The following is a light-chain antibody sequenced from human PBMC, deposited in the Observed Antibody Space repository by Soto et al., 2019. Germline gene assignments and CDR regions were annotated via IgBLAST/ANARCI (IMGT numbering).Light chain of an antibody. CDR1: QTLVFNDGNTY. V-gene: IGKV2-30*01. Sequence: EVVMTQSPLSLPVTLGQPASISCSSSQTLVFNDGNTYLNWFQQRPGQSPRRLIYNVFNRDSGVPDRFSGSGPGTDFTLRISRVEAEDVGLYYCMQGTHWPWTFGQGTKVEI. CDR2: NVF. J-gene: IGKJ1*01. CDR3: MQGTHWPWT.